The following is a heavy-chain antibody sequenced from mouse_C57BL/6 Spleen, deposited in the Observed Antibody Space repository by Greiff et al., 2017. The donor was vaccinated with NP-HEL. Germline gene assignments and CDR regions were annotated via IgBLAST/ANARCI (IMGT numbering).Heavy chain of an antibody. D-gene: IGHD3-2*02. J-gene: IGHJ2*01. CDR2: IYPRSGNT. Sequence: VQLQESGAELARPGASVKLSCKASGYTFTSYGISWVKQRTGQGLEWIGEIYPRSGNTYYNEKFKGKATLTADKSSSTAYMELRSLTSEDSAVYFCARGSSGVLYYFDYWGQGTTLTVSS. CDR3: ARGSSGVLYYFDY. CDR1: GYTFTSYG. V-gene: IGHV1-81*01.